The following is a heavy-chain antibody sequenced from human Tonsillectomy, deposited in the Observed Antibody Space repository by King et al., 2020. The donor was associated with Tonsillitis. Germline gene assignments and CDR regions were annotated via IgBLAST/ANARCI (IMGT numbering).Heavy chain of an antibody. CDR2: ISGSGGST. Sequence: VQLVESGGDLIQPGGSLRLSCAASGFTFSHYVMSWVRQAPGKGLEWVSAISGSGGSTYYADSVKGRFTISRDNSKNTLYLEMNSLRAEDTAVYYCAKDYASSWGYYYYYYGMDVWGQGTTVTVSS. V-gene: IGHV3-23*04. D-gene: IGHD6-13*01. J-gene: IGHJ6*02. CDR1: GFTFSHYV. CDR3: AKDYASSWGYYYYYYGMDV.